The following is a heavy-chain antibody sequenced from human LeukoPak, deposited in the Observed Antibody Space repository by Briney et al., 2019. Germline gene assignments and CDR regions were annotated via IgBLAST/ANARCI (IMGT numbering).Heavy chain of an antibody. D-gene: IGHD1-26*01. CDR1: GGSISSYY. Sequence: PSETLSLTCTVSGGSISSYYWSWIRQPPGKGLEWIGYIYYSGSTNYNPSLKSRVTISVDTSKNQFSLKLSSVTAADTAVYYCARHYSGSYFDYWGQGTLVTVSS. CDR3: ARHYSGSYFDY. J-gene: IGHJ4*02. CDR2: IYYSGST. V-gene: IGHV4-59*01.